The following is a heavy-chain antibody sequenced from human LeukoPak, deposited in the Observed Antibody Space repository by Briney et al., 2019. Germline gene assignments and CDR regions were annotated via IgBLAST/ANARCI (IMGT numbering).Heavy chain of an antibody. Sequence: ASVKVSCKASGYTFTTYDINWERQATGQGLEWMGWMNPNSGNTGYAQKFQGRVTMTRNTSISTAFMELSGLRSEDTAVYFCARRNTAMVAGLDYWGQGSLVTVSS. CDR3: ARRNTAMVAGLDY. CDR1: GYTFTTYD. CDR2: MNPNSGNT. J-gene: IGHJ4*02. V-gene: IGHV1-8*01. D-gene: IGHD5-18*01.